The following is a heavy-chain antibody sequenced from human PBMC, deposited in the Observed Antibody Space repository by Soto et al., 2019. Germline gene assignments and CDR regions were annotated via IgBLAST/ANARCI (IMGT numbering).Heavy chain of an antibody. CDR2: IYPGDSDT. CDR1: GYSFTSYW. D-gene: IGHD6-6*01. Sequence: GASLKISCKGSGYSFTSYWIGWVRQMPGKGLEWMGIIYPGDSDTRYSPSFQGQVTISADKSISTAYLQWSSLKASDAAMYYCARPLEYSSSEDAFDIWGQGTMVTVSS. V-gene: IGHV5-51*01. CDR3: ARPLEYSSSEDAFDI. J-gene: IGHJ3*02.